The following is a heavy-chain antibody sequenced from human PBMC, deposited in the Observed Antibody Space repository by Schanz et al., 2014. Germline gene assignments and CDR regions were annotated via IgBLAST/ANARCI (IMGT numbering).Heavy chain of an antibody. J-gene: IGHJ4*02. Sequence: QVQLIQSGAEVKKPGASVKVSCKASGGTFNSYTINWVRQAPGQGLEWMGRIIPILGIANYAQKCQGRGTITANKSTSTAYRKLSSLRSEDTAMYYCARDDYDSSGYYCCDYWGQGTLVTVSS. D-gene: IGHD3-22*01. V-gene: IGHV1-69*09. CDR1: GGTFNSYT. CDR3: ARDDYDSSGYYCCDY. CDR2: IIPILGIA.